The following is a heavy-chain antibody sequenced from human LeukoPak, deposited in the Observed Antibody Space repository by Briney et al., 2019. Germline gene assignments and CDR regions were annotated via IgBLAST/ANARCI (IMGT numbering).Heavy chain of an antibody. CDR1: RFTFSTYW. J-gene: IGHJ4*02. CDR3: ATDLYY. Sequence: PGGSLRLSCAASRFTFSTYWMSWVRQTPGKGLEWVVNINQDGSEKYYVDSVKGRFTISRDNAKNSLYLQMNSLRAEDTAVYYCATDLYYWGQGTLVTVSS. CDR2: INQDGSEK. V-gene: IGHV3-7*04.